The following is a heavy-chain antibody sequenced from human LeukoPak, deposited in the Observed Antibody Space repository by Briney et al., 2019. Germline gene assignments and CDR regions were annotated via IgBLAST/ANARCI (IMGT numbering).Heavy chain of an antibody. D-gene: IGHD2-15*01. J-gene: IGHJ6*02. CDR3: ARDPSNNPLLGYCSGGSCHYYYGMDV. V-gene: IGHV3-30*03. CDR2: ISYDGSNK. CDR1: GFTFSSYG. Sequence: GGSLRLSCAASGFTFSSYGMHWVRQAPGKGLEWVAVISYDGSNKYYADSVKGRFTISRDNSKNTLYLQMNSLRAEDTAVYYCARDPSNNPLLGYCSGGSCHYYYGMDVWGQGTTVTVSS.